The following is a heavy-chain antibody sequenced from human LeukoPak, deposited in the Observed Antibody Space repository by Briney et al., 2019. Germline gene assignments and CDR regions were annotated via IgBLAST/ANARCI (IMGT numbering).Heavy chain of an antibody. V-gene: IGHV3-49*03. CDR2: IRSKAKGGTA. D-gene: IGHD5-24*01. J-gene: IGHJ4*02. CDR1: GFTFGDES. CDR3: SRRAWLPDY. Sequence: GGSLRLSCTASGFTFGDESMSWFRQAPGKGLEWVGFIRSKAKGGTAEYAASVKDRFTNSRDDSKSIAYLQMNSLKTEDTAVYYCSRRAWLPDYWGQGTLVTVSS.